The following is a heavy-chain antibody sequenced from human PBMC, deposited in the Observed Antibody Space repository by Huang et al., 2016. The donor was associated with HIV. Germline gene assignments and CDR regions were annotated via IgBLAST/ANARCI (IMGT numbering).Heavy chain of an antibody. CDR3: ARDPYYSNRWKRNDASFL. CDR1: GYDFGSYG. V-gene: IGHV1-18*01. D-gene: IGHD4-4*01. J-gene: IGHJ3*01. CDR2: IGSASRDT. Sequence: QVQLVQSGGEVMQPGASVRVSCKASGYDFGSYGMSWGRRAPGQGLEGLGWIGSASRDTSSAQKFQGRVTMTTDTSTTTTYMELRSLRSDDTAMYYCARDPYYSNRWKRNDASFLWGQGTMITVSS.